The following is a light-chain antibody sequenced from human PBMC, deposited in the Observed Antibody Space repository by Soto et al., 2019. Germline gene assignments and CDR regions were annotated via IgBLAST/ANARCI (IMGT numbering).Light chain of an antibody. CDR2: KAS. CDR3: QQYNSYPYT. Sequence: DIQMTQSPSTLSASVGDRVTITCRASQSISSWLAWYQQKPGKAPKLLIYKASSLESGIPSRFSGSGSGTEFPLTISSLHPDDFATYYCQQYNSYPYTCGQGTKLEIK. CDR1: QSISSW. J-gene: IGKJ2*01. V-gene: IGKV1-5*03.